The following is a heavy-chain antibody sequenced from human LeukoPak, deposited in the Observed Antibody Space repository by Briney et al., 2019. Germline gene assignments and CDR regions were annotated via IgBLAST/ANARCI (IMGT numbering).Heavy chain of an antibody. CDR3: ARELEMATMYFDY. CDR2: INPNSGGT. D-gene: IGHD5-24*01. CDR1: GYTITGYY. J-gene: IGHJ4*02. Sequence: GASVKVSCKASGYTITGYYMHWVRQAPGQGLEWMGWINPNSGGTNYAQKSQGRVTMTRDTSISTAYMELSRLRSDDTAVYYCARELEMATMYFDYWGPGTLVTVSS. V-gene: IGHV1-2*02.